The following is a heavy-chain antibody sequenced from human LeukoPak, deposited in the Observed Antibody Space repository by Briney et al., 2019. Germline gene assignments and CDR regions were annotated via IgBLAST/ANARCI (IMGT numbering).Heavy chain of an antibody. Sequence: SETLSLTCTVSDYSISSGYYWGWIRQPPGKGLEWIGSIYHSGSTYYNPSLKSRVTISVDTSKNQFSLKLSSVTAADTAVYYCARDVRDYYDSSGSPNLNWFDPWGQGTLVTVSS. D-gene: IGHD3-22*01. CDR1: DYSISSGYY. V-gene: IGHV4-38-2*02. CDR2: IYHSGST. J-gene: IGHJ5*02. CDR3: ARDVRDYYDSSGSPNLNWFDP.